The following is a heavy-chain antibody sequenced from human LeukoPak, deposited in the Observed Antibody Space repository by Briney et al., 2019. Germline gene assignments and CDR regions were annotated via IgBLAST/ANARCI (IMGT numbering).Heavy chain of an antibody. Sequence: PGGSLRLSCAASGFTFSSYAMSWVRQAPGKGLEWVSGISGSGGSTYYADSVKGRFTISRDNSKNTLYLQMSDLRAEDTAVYYCARVIGWSLFDCWGQGTLVTVSS. D-gene: IGHD2-15*01. CDR3: ARVIGWSLFDC. CDR2: ISGSGGST. CDR1: GFTFSSYA. V-gene: IGHV3-23*01. J-gene: IGHJ4*02.